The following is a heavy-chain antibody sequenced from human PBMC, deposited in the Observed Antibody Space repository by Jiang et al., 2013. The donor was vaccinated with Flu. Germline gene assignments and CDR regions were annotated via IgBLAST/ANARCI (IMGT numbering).Heavy chain of an antibody. CDR2: INPSGGRT. V-gene: IGHV1-46*01. J-gene: IGHJ4*02. Sequence: GAEVKKPGASVKISCRASGYPFSIYYLHWVRQAPGQGLEWMGKINPSGGRTSYAQKFQGRVTLTRDASTSTVYLQLSSLRSDDTAIYYCTREGYDSSGYSTNFFDHWGQGTLVTVSS. D-gene: IGHD3-22*01. CDR1: GYPFSIYY. CDR3: TREGYDSSGYSTNFFDH.